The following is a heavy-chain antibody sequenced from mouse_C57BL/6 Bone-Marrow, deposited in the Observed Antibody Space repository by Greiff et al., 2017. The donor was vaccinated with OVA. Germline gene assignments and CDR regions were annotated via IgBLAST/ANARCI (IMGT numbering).Heavy chain of an antibody. CDR2: INPYNGGT. J-gene: IGHJ2*01. Sequence: EVQLQQSGPVLVKPGASVKMSCKASGYTFTDYYMNWVKQSHGKSLEWIGVINPYNGGTSYNQKFKGKATLTVDKSSSTAYMKLNSLTSEDSAVDYCARGGIGFYYGDVWGQGTTLTVSS. CDR3: ARGGIGFYYGDV. D-gene: IGHD2-13*01. CDR1: GYTFTDYY. V-gene: IGHV1-19*01.